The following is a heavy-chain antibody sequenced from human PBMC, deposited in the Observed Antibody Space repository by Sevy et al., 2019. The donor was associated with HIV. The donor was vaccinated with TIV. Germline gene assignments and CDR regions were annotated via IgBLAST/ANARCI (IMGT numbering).Heavy chain of an antibody. J-gene: IGHJ4*02. CDR1: GFTFTSDY. V-gene: IGHV3-74*01. CDR3: ARGSRGTFGS. D-gene: IGHD1-26*01. CDR2: INTDGKII. Sequence: GGSLRLSCAASGFTFTSDYMHWVRQPPGKGLVWVSHINTDGKIIRYADSVKGRFTTSRDNAKNTLYQQMNSLRAEDTAVYYCARGSRGTFGSWGQGTLITVSS.